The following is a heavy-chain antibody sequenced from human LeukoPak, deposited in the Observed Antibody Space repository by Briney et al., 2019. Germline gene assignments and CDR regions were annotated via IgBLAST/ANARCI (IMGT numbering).Heavy chain of an antibody. V-gene: IGHV1-69*13. CDR2: IIPIFGTA. Sequence: SVKVSCKASGYTFTSYGISWVRQAPGQGLEWMGGIIPIFGTANYAQKFQGRVTITADESTSTAYMELSSLRSEDTAVYYCASGSYSYYYYYYYMDVWGKGTTVTISS. D-gene: IGHD1-26*01. J-gene: IGHJ6*03. CDR1: GYTFTSYG. CDR3: ASGSYSYYYYYYYMDV.